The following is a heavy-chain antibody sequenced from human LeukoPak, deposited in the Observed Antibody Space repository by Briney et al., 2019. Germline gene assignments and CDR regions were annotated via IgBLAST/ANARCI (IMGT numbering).Heavy chain of an antibody. V-gene: IGHV1-2*02. D-gene: IGHD3-9*01. CDR2: INPNSGGT. CDR1: GDTFSDYH. Sequence: ASVKVSCKAVGDTFSDYHIHWVRRAPGQGLQWMGWINPNSGGTILAQKFQGRVTMTRDTSIRTAYMELSSLKSDDTAVYYCARGWGPTGLDYWGQGTLVTVSS. CDR3: ARGWGPTGLDY. J-gene: IGHJ4*02.